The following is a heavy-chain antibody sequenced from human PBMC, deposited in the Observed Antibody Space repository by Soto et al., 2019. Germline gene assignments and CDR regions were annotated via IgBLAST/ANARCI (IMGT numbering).Heavy chain of an antibody. CDR1: GFPFGTTD. CDR3: VKNSGWFNT. CDR2: IDGSGGIT. V-gene: IGHV3-23*01. J-gene: IGHJ5*02. D-gene: IGHD3-10*01. Sequence: LRRSCAASGFPFGTTDMSWVRQAPGEGLEWVSTIDGSGGITFYADSVKGRFTISRDNSRNTVYLQMNSLRGDDTALYYCVKNSGWFNTWGQGALVTVSS.